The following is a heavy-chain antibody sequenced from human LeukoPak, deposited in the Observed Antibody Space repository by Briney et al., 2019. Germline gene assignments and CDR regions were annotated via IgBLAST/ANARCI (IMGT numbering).Heavy chain of an antibody. CDR2: ISGSGGST. D-gene: IGHD3-22*01. Sequence: GGSLRLSCAASGFTFSSYAMSWVRQAPGKGLEWVSAISGSGGSTYYADSVKGRFTISRDNSKNTLYLQMNSLRAEDTAVYYCAKEITYYYDSSGYYFDYWGQGTLVTVSS. V-gene: IGHV3-23*01. CDR3: AKEITYYYDSSGYYFDY. CDR1: GFTFSSYA. J-gene: IGHJ4*02.